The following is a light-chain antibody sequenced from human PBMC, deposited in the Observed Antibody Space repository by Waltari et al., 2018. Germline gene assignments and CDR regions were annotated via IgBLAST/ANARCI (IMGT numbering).Light chain of an antibody. J-gene: IGKJ1*01. CDR3: QQYNSYSPWT. CDR2: DAS. Sequence: DIQMTQSPSSLSASVGDRVTITCQASQDISNYLNWYQQKPGKAPKLLIYDASNLETGVPSRFSGSGSGTDFTFTISSLQPEDIATYYCQQYNSYSPWTFGPGTKVEIK. CDR1: QDISNY. V-gene: IGKV1-33*01.